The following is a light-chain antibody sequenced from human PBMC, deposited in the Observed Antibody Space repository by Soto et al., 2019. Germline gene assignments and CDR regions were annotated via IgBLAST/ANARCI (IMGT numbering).Light chain of an antibody. Sequence: EIVLTQSPATLSLSPGERATLSCRASQSVSSYLAWYQQKPGQAPRLLIYDASNRATGIPARFSGSGSGTDFTLTISSLGPEDFAVYYCQQRGNWPRTFGQGTKVDIK. J-gene: IGKJ1*01. V-gene: IGKV3-11*01. CDR1: QSVSSY. CDR3: QQRGNWPRT. CDR2: DAS.